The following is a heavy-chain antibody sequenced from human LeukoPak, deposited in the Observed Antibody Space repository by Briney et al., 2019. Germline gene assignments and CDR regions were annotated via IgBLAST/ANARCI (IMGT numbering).Heavy chain of an antibody. CDR1: GFSFTNYC. CDR3: ASYCSSASCPRRRAFDI. J-gene: IGHJ3*02. D-gene: IGHD2-2*01. CDR2: IYYSGST. Sequence: GSLRLSCTTSGFSFTNYCMTWVRQPPGKGLEWIGTIYYSGSTYYNPSLKSRVTISVDTSKNQFSLKLSSVTAADTAVYYCASYCSSASCPRRRAFDIWGQGTMVTVSS. V-gene: IGHV4-39*01.